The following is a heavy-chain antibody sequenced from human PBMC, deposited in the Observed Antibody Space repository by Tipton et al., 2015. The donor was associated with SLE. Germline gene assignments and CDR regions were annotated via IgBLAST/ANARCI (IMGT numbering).Heavy chain of an antibody. CDR3: ARRVAAAGRTEWFDP. J-gene: IGHJ5*02. V-gene: IGHV4-31*03. D-gene: IGHD6-13*01. CDR1: GGSITSGGNY. Sequence: TLSLTCNVSGGSITSGGNYWSWIRQHPGKGLEWIGYIGCSGTTYYNPSLKSRVTISADMPKNQFSLKVTSVTAADTAVYYCARRVAAAGRTEWFDPWGQGTLVTVSS. CDR2: IGCSGTT.